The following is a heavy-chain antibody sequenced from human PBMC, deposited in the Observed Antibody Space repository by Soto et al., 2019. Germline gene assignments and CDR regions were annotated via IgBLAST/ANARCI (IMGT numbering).Heavy chain of an antibody. CDR3: ARMGYVQRIFGVVSRRWFDP. V-gene: IGHV1-8*01. J-gene: IGHJ5*02. CDR1: GYTFTSYD. D-gene: IGHD3-3*01. CDR2: MNPNSGHT. Sequence: QVQLVQSGAEVKKPGASVKVSCKASGYTFTSYDINWVRQATGQGLEWMGWMNPNSGHTGYEQKFQGRVTMTRNTSISTAYMELSSLRSEDTAVYYCARMGYVQRIFGVVSRRWFDPWGQGTLVTVSS.